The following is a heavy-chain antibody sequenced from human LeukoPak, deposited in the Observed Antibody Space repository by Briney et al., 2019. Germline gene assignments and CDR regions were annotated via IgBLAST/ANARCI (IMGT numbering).Heavy chain of an antibody. CDR1: GLTFTNPW. D-gene: IGHD3-22*01. V-gene: IGHV3-7*01. CDR2: IKQDGSEK. CDR3: ARNISAWGYYYDSSGLEGFDY. J-gene: IGHJ4*02. Sequence: QRGGSLRLSCAVAGLTFTNPWMTWVRQAPGKGLEWVANIKQDGSEKYYVDSVKGRFTISRDNAKNSLYLQMNSLRAEDTAVYYCARNISAWGYYYDSSGLEGFDYWGQGTLVTVSS.